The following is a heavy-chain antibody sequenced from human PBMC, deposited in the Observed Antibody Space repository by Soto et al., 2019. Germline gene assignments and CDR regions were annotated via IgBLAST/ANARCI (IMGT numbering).Heavy chain of an antibody. D-gene: IGHD3-3*01. CDR3: ARIKIVGVLTYYMDV. Sequence: QPQLQESGPGLVKPSETLSLSCAVSGDSLSSSSSYYWGWIRQPPGKGLEWIANVYYSGSTYYNPSLRRWVTISLETSKNEVSLRLRSVTAADTAVYYCARIKIVGVLTYYMDVWGKGTPITVSS. CDR1: GDSLSSSSSYY. V-gene: IGHV4-39*01. J-gene: IGHJ6*03. CDR2: VYYSGST.